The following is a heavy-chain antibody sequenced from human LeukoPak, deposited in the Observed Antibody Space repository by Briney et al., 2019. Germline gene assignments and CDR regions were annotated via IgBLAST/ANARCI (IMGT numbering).Heavy chain of an antibody. Sequence: PSETLSLTCTVSGGSISRYYWSWIRQPPGKGLEWIGYISYSGSTNYNPSLKSRVTISVDTSKNQFSLKLSSVTAADTAVYYCARFQDAFDIWGQGTMVTVSS. J-gene: IGHJ3*02. CDR2: ISYSGST. CDR1: GGSISRYY. CDR3: ARFQDAFDI. V-gene: IGHV4-59*08.